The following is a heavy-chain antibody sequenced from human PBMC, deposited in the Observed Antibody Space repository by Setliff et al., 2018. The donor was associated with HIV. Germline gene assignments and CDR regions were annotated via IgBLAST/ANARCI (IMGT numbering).Heavy chain of an antibody. D-gene: IGHD3-22*01. CDR3: ARAYNVYDYRFDSSGYDY. CDR2: IHFSGST. CDR1: GASVSTNNYY. J-gene: IGHJ4*02. Sequence: SETLSLTCTVSGASVSTNNYYWGWIRQPPGKGLEWIGNIHFSGSTYYSPSLRSRVTIYVGTSKRQFFLEMNSLRAEDTAVYYCARAYNVYDYRFDSSGYDYWGQGTLVTVSS. V-gene: IGHV4-39*07.